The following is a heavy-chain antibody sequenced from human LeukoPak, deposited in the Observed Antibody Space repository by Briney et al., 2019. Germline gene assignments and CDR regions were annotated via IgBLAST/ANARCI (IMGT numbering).Heavy chain of an antibody. CDR1: GGTFSSYA. CDR2: IIPILGIA. D-gene: IGHD2-15*01. Sequence: ASVKVSCKASGGTFSSYAISWVRQAPGQGLEWMGRIIPILGIANYAQKFQGRVTITADTSTSTAYMELRSLRSDDTAVYYCARVRVVAATPDYWGQGTLVTVSS. CDR3: ARVRVVAATPDY. J-gene: IGHJ4*02. V-gene: IGHV1-69*04.